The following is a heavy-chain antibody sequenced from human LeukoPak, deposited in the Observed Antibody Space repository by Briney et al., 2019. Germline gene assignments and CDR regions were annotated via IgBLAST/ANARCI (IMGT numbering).Heavy chain of an antibody. CDR1: GFAFSSYA. Sequence: QTGGSLGLSCAASGFAFSSYAMHWVRQAPGKGLEWVAVISYDGSNKYYADSVKGRFTISRDNSKNTLYLQMNSLRAEDTAVYYCARDPKGKLSYFDYWGQGTLVTVSS. D-gene: IGHD1-7*01. CDR3: ARDPKGKLSYFDY. CDR2: ISYDGSNK. V-gene: IGHV3-30*04. J-gene: IGHJ4*02.